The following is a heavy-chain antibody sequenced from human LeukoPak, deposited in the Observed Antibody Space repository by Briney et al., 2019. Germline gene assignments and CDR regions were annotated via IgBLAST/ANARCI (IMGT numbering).Heavy chain of an antibody. CDR1: GYTFTGYY. CDR3: ARSYYDFWSGYYSDYYYMDV. V-gene: IGHV1-2*02. J-gene: IGHJ6*03. Sequence: ASVKVSCKASGYTFTGYYMHWVRQAPGQGLEWMGWINPNSGGTNYAQKFQGRVTMPRDTSISTAYMELSRLRSDDTAVYYCARSYYDFWSGYYSDYYYMDVWGKGTTVTVSS. D-gene: IGHD3-3*01. CDR2: INPNSGGT.